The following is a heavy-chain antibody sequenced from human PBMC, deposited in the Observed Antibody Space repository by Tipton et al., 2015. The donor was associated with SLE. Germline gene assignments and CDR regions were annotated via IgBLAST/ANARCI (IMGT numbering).Heavy chain of an antibody. V-gene: IGHV3-53*01. CDR3: ARASGGLVDY. CDR1: GFTVNTNY. Sequence: SLRLSCAASGFTVNTNYMTWVRQAPGKGLEWVSVIYSGGNTYYADSVKGRFTISRDNSKNSLYLQMSSLRAEDTAVYYCARASGGLVDYWGQGTLVTVSS. J-gene: IGHJ4*02. D-gene: IGHD3-10*01. CDR2: IYSGGNT.